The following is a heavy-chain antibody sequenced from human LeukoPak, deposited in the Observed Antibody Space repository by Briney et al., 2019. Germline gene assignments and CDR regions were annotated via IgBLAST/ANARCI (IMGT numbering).Heavy chain of an antibody. Sequence: ASVKVSCKASGYTFTGYYMHWVRQAPGQGLEWMGWINPNSGGTNYAQKFQSRVTMTRDTSISTAYMELSRLRSDDTAVYYCARDFMTTVTYWFDPWGQGTLVTVSS. V-gene: IGHV1-2*02. J-gene: IGHJ5*02. CDR3: ARDFMTTVTYWFDP. CDR1: GYTFTGYY. CDR2: INPNSGGT. D-gene: IGHD4-4*01.